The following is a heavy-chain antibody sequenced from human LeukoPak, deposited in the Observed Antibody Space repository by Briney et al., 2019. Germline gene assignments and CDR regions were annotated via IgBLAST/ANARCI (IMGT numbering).Heavy chain of an antibody. CDR1: GYTFTNHG. Sequence: ASVKVSCETSGYTFTNHGITWVRQAPGQGLEWMGWISGYNGNTNYAQKFQGRVTMTQDTSTSTAYMELRNLRSDDTAVYYCARDRSIAAREIYYYYMDVWGIGTTVTVSS. CDR2: ISGYNGNT. J-gene: IGHJ6*03. D-gene: IGHD6-6*01. V-gene: IGHV1-18*01. CDR3: ARDRSIAAREIYYYYMDV.